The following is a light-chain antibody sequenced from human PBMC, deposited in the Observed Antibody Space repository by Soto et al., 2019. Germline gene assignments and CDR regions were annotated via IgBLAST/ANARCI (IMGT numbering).Light chain of an antibody. CDR1: SSNIGTRS. V-gene: IGLV1-44*01. CDR2: SNN. Sequence: QSVLTQPPSASGTPGQRVTISCSGSSSNIGTRSVNWYQQVPGTAPKLVIYSNNQRPSGVPDRFSGSKYGTSASLAISGLQSEDEADYYCAAWDDSLNVVVFGGRTKLTVL. CDR3: AAWDDSLNVVV. J-gene: IGLJ2*01.